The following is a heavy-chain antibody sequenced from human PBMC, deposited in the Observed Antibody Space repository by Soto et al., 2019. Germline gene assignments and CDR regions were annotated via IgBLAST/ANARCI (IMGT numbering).Heavy chain of an antibody. CDR3: AREAMITFGGVLEPLDY. V-gene: IGHV3-30-3*01. J-gene: IGHJ4*02. CDR2: ISYDGSNK. Sequence: PGGSLRLSCAASGFTFSSYAMHWVRQAPGKGLEWVAVISYDGSNKYYADSVKGRFTISRDNSKNTLYLQMNSLRAEDTAVYYCAREAMITFGGVLEPLDYWGQGTLVTVSS. CDR1: GFTFSSYA. D-gene: IGHD3-16*01.